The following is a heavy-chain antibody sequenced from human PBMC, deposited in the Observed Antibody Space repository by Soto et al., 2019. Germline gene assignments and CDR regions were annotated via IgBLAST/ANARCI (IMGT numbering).Heavy chain of an antibody. CDR1: GFTFVNYA. Sequence: EVQLMESGGGLVQPGGSLRLSCAASGFTFVNYAMSWVRQAPGKGLEWVSGISGSDYSTYYADSVKGRFTISRDNSKNALYLQMYSLRAEDTAVYYFAKELAPIGTPCFDCWGQGTLVTVSS. CDR3: AKELAPIGTPCFDC. J-gene: IGHJ4*02. CDR2: ISGSDYST. D-gene: IGHD6-13*01. V-gene: IGHV3-23*01.